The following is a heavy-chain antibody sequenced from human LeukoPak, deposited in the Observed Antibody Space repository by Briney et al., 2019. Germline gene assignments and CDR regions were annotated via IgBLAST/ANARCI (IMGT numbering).Heavy chain of an antibody. Sequence: SETLSLTCAVYGGSFSGYYWSWIRQPPGKGLEWIGEINHSGSTNYNPSLKSRVTISVDTSKNQFSLKLSSVTAADTAVYYCARVGSSSWYGPRCYYYYYMDVWGKGTTVTVSS. J-gene: IGHJ6*03. CDR3: ARVGSSSWYGPRCYYYYYMDV. CDR1: GGSFSGYY. D-gene: IGHD6-13*01. V-gene: IGHV4-34*01. CDR2: INHSGST.